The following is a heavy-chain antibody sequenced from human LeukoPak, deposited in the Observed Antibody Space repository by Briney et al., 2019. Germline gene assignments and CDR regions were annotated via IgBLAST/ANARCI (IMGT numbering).Heavy chain of an antibody. D-gene: IGHD3-10*01. J-gene: IGHJ4*02. CDR3: ARDRQPLNYYGSGDY. Sequence: SETLSLTCAVYGGSFSGYYWSWIRQPLGKGLEWIGEINHSGSTNYNPSLKSRVTISVDTSKNQFSLKLSSVTAADTAVYYCARDRQPLNYYGSGDYWGQGTLVTVSS. V-gene: IGHV4-34*01. CDR1: GGSFSGYY. CDR2: INHSGST.